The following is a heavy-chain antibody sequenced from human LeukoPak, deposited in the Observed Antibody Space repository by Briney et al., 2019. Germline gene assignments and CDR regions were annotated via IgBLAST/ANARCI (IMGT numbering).Heavy chain of an antibody. CDR2: INHSGST. V-gene: IGHV4-39*07. CDR1: GGSISSSSYY. J-gene: IGHJ4*02. Sequence: SETLSLTCTVSGGSISSSSYYWSWIRQPPGKGLEWIGEINHSGSTNYNPSLKSRVTISVDTSKNQFSLKLSSVTAADTAVYYCAREAAAGTGYFDYWGQGTLVTVSS. CDR3: AREAAAGTGYFDY. D-gene: IGHD6-13*01.